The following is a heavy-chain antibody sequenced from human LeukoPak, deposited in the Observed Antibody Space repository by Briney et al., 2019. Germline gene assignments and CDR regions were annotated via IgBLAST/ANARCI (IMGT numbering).Heavy chain of an antibody. CDR2: INPNSGGT. CDR3: ASHPGVIKNYDAFDI. CDR1: GYTFTGYY. Sequence: ASVKVSCKASGYTFTGYYMHWVRQAPGQGLEWLGWINPNSGGTNYAQKFQGRVTMTRDTSISTAYMELSRLRSVDTAVYYCASHPGVIKNYDAFDIWGQGTMVTVSS. D-gene: IGHD1-7*01. J-gene: IGHJ3*02. V-gene: IGHV1-2*02.